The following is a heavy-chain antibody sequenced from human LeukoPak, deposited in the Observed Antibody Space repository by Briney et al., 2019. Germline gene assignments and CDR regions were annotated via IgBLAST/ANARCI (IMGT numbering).Heavy chain of an antibody. D-gene: IGHD6-19*01. J-gene: IGHJ4*02. V-gene: IGHV4-59*01. CDR3: ARDVGDQWLVH. Sequence: SETLSLTCTVSGGSISSYYWSWIRQPPGKGLEWIGYIYYSGSTNYNPSLKSRVTISVDTSKNQFSLKLSSVTAADTAVYYCARDVGDQWLVHWGQGTLVTVSS. CDR1: GGSISSYY. CDR2: IYYSGST.